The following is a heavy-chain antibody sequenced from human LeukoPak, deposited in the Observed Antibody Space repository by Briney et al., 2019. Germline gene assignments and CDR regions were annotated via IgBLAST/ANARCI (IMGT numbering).Heavy chain of an antibody. CDR2: IVPIFGTA. D-gene: IGHD6-19*01. CDR1: GGTFSSYA. Sequence: SVKVSCKASGGTFSSYAISWVRQAPGQGLEWMGRIVPIFGTANYAQKFQGRVTITTDESTSTAYMELSSLRSEDTAVYYCARDYVRGDSSGWCFDYWGQGTMVTVSS. CDR3: ARDYVRGDSSGWCFDY. J-gene: IGHJ4*02. V-gene: IGHV1-69*05.